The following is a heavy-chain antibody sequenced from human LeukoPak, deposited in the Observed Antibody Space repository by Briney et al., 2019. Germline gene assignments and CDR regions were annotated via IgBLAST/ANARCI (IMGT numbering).Heavy chain of an antibody. CDR1: GFTFDDYA. V-gene: IGHV3-9*01. CDR2: ISWNSGSI. CDR3: AKDSGVSMVRGVIRDTYFDY. Sequence: GGSLRLSCAASGFTFDDYAMHWVRQAPGKGLEWVSGISWNSGSIGYADSVKGRFTISRDNAKNSLYLQMNSLRAEDTALYYCAKDSGVSMVRGVIRDTYFDYWGQGTLVTVSS. J-gene: IGHJ4*02. D-gene: IGHD3-10*01.